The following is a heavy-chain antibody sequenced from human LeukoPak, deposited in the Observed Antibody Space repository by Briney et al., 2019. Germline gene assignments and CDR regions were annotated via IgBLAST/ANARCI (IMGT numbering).Heavy chain of an antibody. J-gene: IGHJ2*01. CDR3: ARAPDAAGTGWYFDL. V-gene: IGHV3-21*01. CDR2: ISSSSSYI. Sequence: PGGSLRLSCAASGFTFSSYSMNWVRQAPGKGLEWVSSISSSSSYIYYADSVKGRFTISRDNAKNSLYLQMNSLRAEDTAVYYCARAPDAAGTGWYFDLWGRGTLVTVSS. D-gene: IGHD6-13*01. CDR1: GFTFSSYS.